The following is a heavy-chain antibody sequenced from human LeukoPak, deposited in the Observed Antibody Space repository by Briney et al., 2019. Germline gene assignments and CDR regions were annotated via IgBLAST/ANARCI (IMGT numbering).Heavy chain of an antibody. D-gene: IGHD6-19*01. CDR1: GYTFTSYG. V-gene: IGHV1-2*02. CDR2: INPNSGGT. CDR3: ARVLGIAVAGAGY. Sequence: GASVKVSCKASGYTFTSYGISWVRQAPGQGLEWMGWINPNSGGTNYAQKFQGRVTMTRDTSISTAYMELSRLRSDDTAVYYCARVLGIAVAGAGYWGQGTLVTVSS. J-gene: IGHJ4*02.